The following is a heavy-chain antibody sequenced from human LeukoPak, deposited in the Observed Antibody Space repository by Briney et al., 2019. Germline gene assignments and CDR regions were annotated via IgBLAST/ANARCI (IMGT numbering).Heavy chain of an antibody. Sequence: PSETLSLTCAVYGGSFSGYYWSWIRQPPGKGLEWIGEINHSGSTNYNPSLKSRVTISVDTSKNQFSLKLISVTAADTALYYCARDRSSAYYRDYFDYWGQGILVTVFS. CDR2: INHSGST. V-gene: IGHV4-34*01. D-gene: IGHD3-16*01. CDR1: GGSFSGYY. CDR3: ARDRSSAYYRDYFDY. J-gene: IGHJ4*02.